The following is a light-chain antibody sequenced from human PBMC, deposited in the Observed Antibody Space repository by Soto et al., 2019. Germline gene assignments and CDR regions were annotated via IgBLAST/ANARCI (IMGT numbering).Light chain of an antibody. CDR2: DAS. V-gene: IGKV3-11*01. CDR3: QQRYNWPVT. Sequence: DIVLTQSPGTVSLSPGERASLSCRASQNVDTFLAWYQQKPGQPPRLLMYDASRRITGVPARFSGSGSGTDFTLTITSLEPEDVAVSYCQQRYNWPVTFGAGTRVEI. J-gene: IGKJ4*01. CDR1: QNVDTF.